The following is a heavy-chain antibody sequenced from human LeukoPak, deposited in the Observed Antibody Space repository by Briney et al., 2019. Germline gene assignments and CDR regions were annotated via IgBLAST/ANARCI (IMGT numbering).Heavy chain of an antibody. Sequence: GGSLRLSCAASGFTFSSYSMNWVRQAPGKGLEWISYTSDSGTTVLYSESVKGRFTISRDNTKNSLYLQINSLRAEDTAVYYCARGFRGTYYEGVFDMWGQGTMVIVSS. CDR3: ARGFRGTYYEGVFDM. CDR2: TSDSGTTV. D-gene: IGHD1-26*01. V-gene: IGHV3-48*04. J-gene: IGHJ3*02. CDR1: GFTFSSYS.